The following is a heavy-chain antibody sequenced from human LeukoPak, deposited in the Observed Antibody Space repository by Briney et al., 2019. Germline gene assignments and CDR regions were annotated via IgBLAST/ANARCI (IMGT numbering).Heavy chain of an antibody. CDR2: ISNSGVTT. Sequence: PGGSLRLSCAASGFSFSSYAMSWVRQAPGKGLEWVSSISNSGVTTYYADSVKGRFTLSRDNAKNSLYLQMNSLRAEDTAVYYCARDGAGGGFDCWGQGRLVSVSS. V-gene: IGHV3-23*01. J-gene: IGHJ4*01. D-gene: IGHD3-16*01. CDR3: ARDGAGGGFDC. CDR1: GFSFSSYA.